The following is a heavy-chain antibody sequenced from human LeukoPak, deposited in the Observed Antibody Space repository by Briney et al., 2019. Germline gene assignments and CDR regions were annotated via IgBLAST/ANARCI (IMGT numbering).Heavy chain of an antibody. CDR1: GFTFSSYG. V-gene: IGHV3-30*18. J-gene: IGHJ6*02. CDR3: AKDYYDSSGYYSGYYYYYGMDV. Sequence: GGSLRLSCAASGFTFSSYGMHWVRQAPGKGLEWVAVISYDGSNKYYADSVKGRFTISRDNSKNTLYLQMNSLRAEDTAVYYCAKDYYDSSGYYSGYYYYYGMDVWGQGTTATVSS. D-gene: IGHD3-22*01. CDR2: ISYDGSNK.